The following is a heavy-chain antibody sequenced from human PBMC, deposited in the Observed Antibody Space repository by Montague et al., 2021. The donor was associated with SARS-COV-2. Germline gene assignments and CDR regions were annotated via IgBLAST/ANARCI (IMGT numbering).Heavy chain of an antibody. Sequence: SGSTNXNPSLKSRVTISVDTSKNQFSLKLSSVTAADTAVYYCARENDILTRFYYWGQGTLFTVSS. CDR3: ARENDILTRFYY. D-gene: IGHD3-9*01. V-gene: IGHV4-59*01. J-gene: IGHJ4*02. CDR2: SGST.